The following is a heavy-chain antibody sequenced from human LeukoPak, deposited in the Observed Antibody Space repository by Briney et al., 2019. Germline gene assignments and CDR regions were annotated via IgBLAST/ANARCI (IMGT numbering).Heavy chain of an antibody. Sequence: GASVKVSCKASGYTFTGYYMHWVRQAPGQGLEWMGWINPNSGGTNYAQKFQGRVTMTRDTSIGTAYMELSRLRSDDTAVYYCARDLRWLVLGGLIDYWGQGTLVTVSS. CDR1: GYTFTGYY. J-gene: IGHJ4*02. V-gene: IGHV1-2*02. CDR3: ARDLRWLVLGGLIDY. CDR2: INPNSGGT. D-gene: IGHD6-19*01.